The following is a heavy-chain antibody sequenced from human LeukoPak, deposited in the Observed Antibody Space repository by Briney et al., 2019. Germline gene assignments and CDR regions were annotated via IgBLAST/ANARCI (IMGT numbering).Heavy chain of an antibody. Sequence: ASVKVSCKASGYTFTGYYMHWVRQAPGQGLEWMGWINPNSGGTNYAQKFQGRVTMTRDTSISTAYMELSRLRSDDTAVYYCARAPDYDFWSGYSTQNFDYWGQGTLVTVSS. D-gene: IGHD3-3*01. CDR3: ARAPDYDFWSGYSTQNFDY. CDR1: GYTFTGYY. J-gene: IGHJ4*02. CDR2: INPNSGGT. V-gene: IGHV1-2*02.